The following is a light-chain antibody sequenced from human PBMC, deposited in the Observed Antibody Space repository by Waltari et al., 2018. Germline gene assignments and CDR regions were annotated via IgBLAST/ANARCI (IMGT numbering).Light chain of an antibody. CDR3: QKSSSWT. V-gene: IGKV1-39*01. J-gene: IGKJ1*01. Sequence: DIQLTLSPSSLSSSVGDRVTITCRASQSISSDLNWYQQKPGKAPKVLVYAASNLQSGVPSRFSGSGSGTDFTLTISSLQPEDSATYYCQKSSSWTFGQGTKVEIK. CDR1: QSISSD. CDR2: AAS.